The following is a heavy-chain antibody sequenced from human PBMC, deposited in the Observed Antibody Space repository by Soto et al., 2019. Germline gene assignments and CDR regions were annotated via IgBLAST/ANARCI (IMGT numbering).Heavy chain of an antibody. CDR1: GFTFSSYG. J-gene: IGHJ5*02. CDR2: ISYDGSNK. V-gene: IGHV3-30*18. Sequence: QVQLVESGGGVVQPGRSLRLSCAASGFTFSSYGMHWVRQAPGKGLEWVAVISYDGSNKYYADSVKGRFTISRDNSKNTLYLQMNSLRAEDTAVYYCAKDLTTMVRGVTNWFDPWGQGTLVTVSS. D-gene: IGHD3-10*01. CDR3: AKDLTTMVRGVTNWFDP.